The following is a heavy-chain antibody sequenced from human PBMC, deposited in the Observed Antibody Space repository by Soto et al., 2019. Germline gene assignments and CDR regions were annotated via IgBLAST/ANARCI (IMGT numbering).Heavy chain of an antibody. J-gene: IGHJ4*02. CDR1: GGSFSGYY. CDR2: INHSGST. CDR3: ARGGLLRYFDWLFEKYYFDY. D-gene: IGHD3-9*01. Sequence: SETLSLTCAVYGGSFSGYYWSWIRQPPGKGLEWIGEINHSGSTNYNPSLKSRVTISVDTSKNQFSLKLSSVTAADTAVYYCARGGLLRYFDWLFEKYYFDYWGQGTLVTVSS. V-gene: IGHV4-34*01.